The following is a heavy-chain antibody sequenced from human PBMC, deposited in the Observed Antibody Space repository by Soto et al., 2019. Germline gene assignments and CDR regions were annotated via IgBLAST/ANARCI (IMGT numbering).Heavy chain of an antibody. CDR1: GYSISLGYY. J-gene: IGHJ4*02. Sequence: PSETLSLTCAVSGYSISLGYYWGWIRQPPGKGLEWIGSIYHSGSTNHNPSLKSRVTISVDKSKNQFSLKLSSVTAADTAVYYCARVSMYSSSSGSFDYWGQGTPVTVSS. CDR2: IYHSGST. CDR3: ARVSMYSSSSGSFDY. D-gene: IGHD6-6*01. V-gene: IGHV4-38-2*01.